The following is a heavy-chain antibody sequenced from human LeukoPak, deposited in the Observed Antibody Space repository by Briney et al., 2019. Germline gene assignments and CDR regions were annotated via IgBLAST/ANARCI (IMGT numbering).Heavy chain of an antibody. CDR1: GYTLTELS. CDR3: ARAPLPVIAARAYYFDY. Sequence: ASVKVSCKVSGYTLTELSMHWVRQAPGKGLEWMGGFDPEDGETIYAQKFQGRVTMTEDTSTDTAYMELSSLRSEDTAVYYCARAPLPVIAARAYYFDYWGQGTLVTVSS. J-gene: IGHJ4*02. D-gene: IGHD6-6*01. CDR2: FDPEDGET. V-gene: IGHV1-24*01.